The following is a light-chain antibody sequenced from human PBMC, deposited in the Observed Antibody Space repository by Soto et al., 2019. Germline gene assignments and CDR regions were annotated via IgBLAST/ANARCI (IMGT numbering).Light chain of an antibody. CDR1: SSVVGGYDY. CDR2: NVY. Sequence: QSVLTQPASVSGSPGQSITISCTGTSSVVGGYDYVGWYQQHPGKAPKLMIYNVYNRPSGVSFRFSGSKPGNTASLTISGLQTEDEADYYCTSYTNRYTYVFGTGTKVTVL. J-gene: IGLJ1*01. V-gene: IGLV2-14*01. CDR3: TSYTNRYTYV.